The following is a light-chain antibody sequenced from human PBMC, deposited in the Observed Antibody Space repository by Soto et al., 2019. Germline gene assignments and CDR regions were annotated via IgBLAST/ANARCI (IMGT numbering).Light chain of an antibody. Sequence: DIQLTQSPSFLSASVGDRVPITSLASQDISSYLAWYQRKPGKAPKLLIYAASTLQSGVPSSFSGSGSGTEFTLTISSLQPEDLATYYCQQLKSSPLTFGGGTKVEIK. V-gene: IGKV1-9*01. CDR2: AAS. J-gene: IGKJ4*01. CDR3: QQLKSSPLT. CDR1: QDISSY.